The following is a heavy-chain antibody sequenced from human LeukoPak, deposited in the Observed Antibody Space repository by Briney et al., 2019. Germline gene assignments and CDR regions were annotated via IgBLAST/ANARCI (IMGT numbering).Heavy chain of an antibody. CDR1: GYTFTSYG. V-gene: IGHV1-2*06. J-gene: IGHJ4*02. CDR3: ARLVVVAATRDY. CDR2: INPNSGGT. D-gene: IGHD2-15*01. Sequence: ASVKVSCKASGYTFTSYGISWVRQAPGQGLEWMGRINPNSGGTNYAQKFQGRVTMTRDTSISTAYMELCRLRSDDTAVYYCARLVVVAATRDYWGQGTLVTVSS.